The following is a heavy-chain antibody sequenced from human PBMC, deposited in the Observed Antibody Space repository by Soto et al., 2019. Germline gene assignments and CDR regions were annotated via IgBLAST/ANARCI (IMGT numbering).Heavy chain of an antibody. D-gene: IGHD6-13*01. V-gene: IGHV1-3*01. CDR3: ARDKVIAAAGKKGFDP. CDR1: GYTFTSYA. J-gene: IGHJ5*02. Sequence: PKASVKVSCKASGYTFTSYAMHWLRQAPGQRLEWMGWINAGNGNTKYSQKFQGRVTITRDTSASTAYMELSSLRSEDTAVYYCARDKVIAAAGKKGFDPWGQGTLVTVSS. CDR2: INAGNGNT.